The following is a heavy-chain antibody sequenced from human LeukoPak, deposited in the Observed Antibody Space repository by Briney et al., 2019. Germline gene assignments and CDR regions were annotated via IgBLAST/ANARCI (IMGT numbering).Heavy chain of an antibody. V-gene: IGHV4-59*01. CDR2: IYYSGST. J-gene: IGHJ4*02. D-gene: IGHD5-18*01. Sequence: PSETLSLTCTVSGGSISSYEWSWIRQPPGKGLEWIGYIYYSGSTNYNPSLKSRVTISVDTSKNQFSLKLSSVTAADTAVYYCASSYGGYPTIDYWGQGTLVTVSS. CDR3: ASSYGGYPTIDY. CDR1: GGSISSYE.